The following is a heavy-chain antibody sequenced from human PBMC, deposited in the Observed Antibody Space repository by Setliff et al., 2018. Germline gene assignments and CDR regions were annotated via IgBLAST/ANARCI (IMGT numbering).Heavy chain of an antibody. D-gene: IGHD6-19*01. V-gene: IGHV1-69*13. CDR1: GGTFNSYG. CDR3: AREGSGWYYDY. J-gene: IGHJ4*02. CDR2: IIPIFGTA. Sequence: SVKVSCKTSGGTFNSYGIDWVRQAPGQGLEWMGGIIPIFGTANYAQKFQGRVTITADESTSTAYMELSSLRSEDTAVYYCAREGSGWYYDYWGQGTLVTSPQ.